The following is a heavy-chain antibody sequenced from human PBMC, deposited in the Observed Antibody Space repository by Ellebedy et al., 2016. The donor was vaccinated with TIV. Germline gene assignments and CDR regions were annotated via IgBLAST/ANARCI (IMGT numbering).Heavy chain of an antibody. CDR3: VRRLGARPPSD. V-gene: IGHV4-34*01. Sequence: SETLSLTXAVYGGSFSGYYWSWIRQPPGKRLEWIGEINHSGDTNYSPSLKSRVTISVDTSKNQFSLKLNSVTAADTTVYHCVRRLGARPPSDWGQGTLVTVSS. J-gene: IGHJ4*02. CDR2: INHSGDT. CDR1: GGSFSGYY. D-gene: IGHD1-26*01.